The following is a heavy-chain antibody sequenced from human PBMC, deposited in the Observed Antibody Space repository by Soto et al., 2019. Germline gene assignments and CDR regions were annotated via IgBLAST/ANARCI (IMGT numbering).Heavy chain of an antibody. CDR1: GGSFSGYY. Sequence: TETLSLTCAVYGGSFSGYYWSWIRQPPGKGLEWIGEINHSGSTNYNPSLKSRVTISVDTSKNQFSLKLSSVTAADTAVYYCARGGMVVVAARYQYWGQGTLVTVSS. J-gene: IGHJ4*02. CDR2: INHSGST. CDR3: ARGGMVVVAARYQY. V-gene: IGHV4-34*01. D-gene: IGHD2-15*01.